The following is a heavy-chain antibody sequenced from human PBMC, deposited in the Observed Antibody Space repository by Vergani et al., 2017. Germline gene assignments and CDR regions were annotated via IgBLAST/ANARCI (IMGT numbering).Heavy chain of an antibody. CDR3: AISAAGTIDGYFDY. CDR1: GYTFTSYT. Sequence: QVQLVQSGAEVKKPGASVKVSCKASGYTFTSYTISWVRQAPGQGLEWMGRIIPILGIANYAQKFQGRVTITADKSTSTAYMELSSLRSEDTAVYYCAISAAGTIDGYFDYWGQGTLVTVSA. V-gene: IGHV1-69*02. J-gene: IGHJ4*02. D-gene: IGHD6-13*01. CDR2: IIPILGIA.